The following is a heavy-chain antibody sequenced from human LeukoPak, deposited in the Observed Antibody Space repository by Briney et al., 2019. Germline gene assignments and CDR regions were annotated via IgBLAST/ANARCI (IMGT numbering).Heavy chain of an antibody. Sequence: SETLSPTCTVSGGSISSYYWSWIRQPPGKGLEWIGYIYHSGSANYNPSLKSRVTISVDTSKNQHSLKVSSVTAADTAVYYCARVGGAADAFDIWGQGTMVTVSS. V-gene: IGHV4-59*01. J-gene: IGHJ3*02. CDR1: GGSISSYY. CDR3: ARVGGAADAFDI. CDR2: IYHSGSA. D-gene: IGHD6-13*01.